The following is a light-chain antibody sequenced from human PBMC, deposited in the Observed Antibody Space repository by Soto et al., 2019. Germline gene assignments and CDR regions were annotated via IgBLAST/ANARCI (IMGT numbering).Light chain of an antibody. V-gene: IGKV1-5*01. CDR2: GAY. Sequence: DIQMTESPSTVSSSVVDIVTITCRDSQSIRWLFAWYQQQRREAHKVMIYGAYRLESGAPSRFSGSGSGTEFNITISRLQPEDFATYYCQQYDTYWTFGQGTKVDIK. CDR1: QSIRWL. J-gene: IGKJ1*01. CDR3: QQYDTYWT.